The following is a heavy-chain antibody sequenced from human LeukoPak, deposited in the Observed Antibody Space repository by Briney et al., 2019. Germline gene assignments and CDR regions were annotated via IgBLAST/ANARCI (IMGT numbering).Heavy chain of an antibody. Sequence: SETLSLTCTVSNGSISSSSYYWGWIRQPPGKGLEWIGSIHYSGSTYYNPSLKSRVTIFVDTSKNQCSLKLSSVTAADTAVYYCARHGFYYASGPLFDYWGQGSLVTVSS. V-gene: IGHV4-39*01. D-gene: IGHD3-10*01. CDR2: IHYSGST. J-gene: IGHJ4*02. CDR3: ARHGFYYASGPLFDY. CDR1: NGSISSSSYY.